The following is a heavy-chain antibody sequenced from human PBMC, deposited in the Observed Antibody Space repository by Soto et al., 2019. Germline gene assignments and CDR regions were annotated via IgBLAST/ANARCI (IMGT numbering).Heavy chain of an antibody. Sequence: QVQLVQSGAEVKKPGASVRVSCKASGYTFTSYFMHWVRQAPGQGLEWMGIINPSGGSTTYAQKFQGRVTMXTDLSXXTVYMELSSLRSEDTAVYYCARVYCSGGSCYSIDYWGQGTLVTVSS. J-gene: IGHJ4*02. CDR1: GYTFTSYF. CDR3: ARVYCSGGSCYSIDY. V-gene: IGHV1-46*03. CDR2: INPSGGST. D-gene: IGHD2-15*01.